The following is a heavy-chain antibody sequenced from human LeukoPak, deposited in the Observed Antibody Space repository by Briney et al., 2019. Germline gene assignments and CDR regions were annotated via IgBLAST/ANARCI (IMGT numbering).Heavy chain of an antibody. CDR1: GYTFTGYY. Sequence: ASVKVSCKASGYTFTGYYMHWVRQAPGQGLEWMGWINPNSGGTNYAQKFQGRVTMTRDTSISTAYMELSRLRSDDTAVYYCARGEAYYDFWSGRNYGMDAWGQGTTVTVSS. V-gene: IGHV1-2*02. J-gene: IGHJ6*02. CDR3: ARGEAYYDFWSGRNYGMDA. D-gene: IGHD3-3*01. CDR2: INPNSGGT.